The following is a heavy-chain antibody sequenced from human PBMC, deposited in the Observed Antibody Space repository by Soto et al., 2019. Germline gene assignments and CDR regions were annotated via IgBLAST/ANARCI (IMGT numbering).Heavy chain of an antibody. Sequence: QVQLVQSGAEVKKPGSSVKVSCKASGGTFSSYAISWVRQAPGQGLEWMGGIIPMFGTANYAQKFQGRVTITADESTSTAYMELSSLRSEDTAVYYCASFSFWEYYYDSSGYYYFDYWGQGTLVTVSS. J-gene: IGHJ4*02. CDR2: IIPMFGTA. D-gene: IGHD3-22*01. CDR1: GGTFSSYA. V-gene: IGHV1-69*01. CDR3: ASFSFWEYYYDSSGYYYFDY.